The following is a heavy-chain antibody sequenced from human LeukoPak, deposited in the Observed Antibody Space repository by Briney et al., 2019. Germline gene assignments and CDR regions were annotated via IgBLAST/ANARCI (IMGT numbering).Heavy chain of an antibody. J-gene: IGHJ4*02. D-gene: IGHD1-14*01. Sequence: GGSLRLSCAASGFTVITNDMTWVPQAPGKGLEWVSVLYSDGNTKFANSVQGRFTISRDNSKNTLYLEMNSLSPDDTAVYYCARGVEPLAANTLAYWGQGTLVTVSS. V-gene: IGHV3-53*01. CDR3: ARGVEPLAANTLAY. CDR1: GFTVITND. CDR2: LYSDGNT.